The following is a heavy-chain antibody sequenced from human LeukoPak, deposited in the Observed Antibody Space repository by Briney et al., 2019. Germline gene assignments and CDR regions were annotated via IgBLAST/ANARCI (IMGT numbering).Heavy chain of an antibody. Sequence: SGTLSLTCAVSGGSISSSNWWSWVRQPPGQGLEWIGEIYHSGSTNYNPSLKSRVTISVDKSKNQFSLKLSSVTAADTAVYYCAQGLPGIAAAGFDYWGQGTLVTVSS. J-gene: IGHJ4*02. CDR1: GGSISSSNW. CDR3: AQGLPGIAAAGFDY. CDR2: IYHSGST. V-gene: IGHV4-4*02. D-gene: IGHD6-13*01.